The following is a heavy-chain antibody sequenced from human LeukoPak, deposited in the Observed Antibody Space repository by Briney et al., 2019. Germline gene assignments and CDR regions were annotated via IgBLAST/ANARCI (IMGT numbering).Heavy chain of an antibody. J-gene: IGHJ4*02. CDR3: ARVETEGSSWYGVHYFDY. V-gene: IGHV4-38-2*01. CDR2: IYHSGNT. D-gene: IGHD6-13*01. Sequence: GTLRLSCAASGFTFSSYGMSWVRQAPGKGLEWIGNIYHSGNTYYNPSLESRVTISLDTSKNQFSLKLSSVTAADTAMYYCARVETEGSSWYGVHYFDYWGQGTQVTVSS. CDR1: GFTFSSYG.